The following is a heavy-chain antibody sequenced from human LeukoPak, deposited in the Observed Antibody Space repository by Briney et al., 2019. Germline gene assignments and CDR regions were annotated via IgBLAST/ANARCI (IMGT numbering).Heavy chain of an antibody. Sequence: SETLSLTCTVSGDSISDYYWTWLRKPPGKGLEWIGYIYYSGYTNYNPSLKSRLTISVDTSKNQFSLKLTSVTAADTAVYYCATAAYYYDSSGYPYDYWGQGTLVTVSS. V-gene: IGHV4-59*08. CDR2: IYYSGYT. D-gene: IGHD3-22*01. CDR3: ATAAYYYDSSGYPYDY. J-gene: IGHJ4*02. CDR1: GDSISDYY.